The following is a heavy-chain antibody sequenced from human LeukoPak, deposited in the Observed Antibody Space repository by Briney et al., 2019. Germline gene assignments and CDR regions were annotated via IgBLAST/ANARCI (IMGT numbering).Heavy chain of an antibody. CDR2: ISGSGGST. J-gene: IGHJ3*02. Sequence: PGGSLRLSCAASGFTFSSYAMSWVRQAPGKGLEWVSAISGSGGSTYYADSVKGRFTISRDNSKNTLYLQMNSLKTEDTAVYYCTTGRFYDSSGYPGRNAFDIWGQGTMVTVSS. D-gene: IGHD3-22*01. CDR3: TTGRFYDSSGYPGRNAFDI. CDR1: GFTFSSYA. V-gene: IGHV3-23*01.